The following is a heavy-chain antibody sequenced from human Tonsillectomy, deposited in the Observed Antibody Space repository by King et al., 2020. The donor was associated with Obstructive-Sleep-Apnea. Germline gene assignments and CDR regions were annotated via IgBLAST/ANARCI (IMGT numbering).Heavy chain of an antibody. CDR1: GGSISSGSYY. CDR3: ARDRYGSGWDVFYYYGMDV. D-gene: IGHD6-19*01. Sequence: QLQESGPGLVKPSQTLSLTCTVSGGSISSGSYYWPWIRQHPGKGLEWIGDIYSSGSTYYNPSLKSRLIISIDTSKNQFSLNLTSVTAADTAVYYCARDRYGSGWDVFYYYGMDVWGQGTTVTVSS. V-gene: IGHV4-31*03. J-gene: IGHJ6*02. CDR2: IYSSGST.